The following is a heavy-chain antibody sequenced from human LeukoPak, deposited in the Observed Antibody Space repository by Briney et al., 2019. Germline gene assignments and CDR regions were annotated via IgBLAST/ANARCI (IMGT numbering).Heavy chain of an antibody. Sequence: ASVKVSCKASGGTFSSYAISWVRQAPGQGLEWMGGIIPIFGTANYAQKFQGRVTITADESTSTAYMELSSLRSEDTAVYYCAGEETSIVTRPWYWGQGTLVTVSS. V-gene: IGHV1-69*13. D-gene: IGHD6-6*01. CDR2: IIPIFGTA. J-gene: IGHJ4*02. CDR1: GGTFSSYA. CDR3: AGEETSIVTRPWY.